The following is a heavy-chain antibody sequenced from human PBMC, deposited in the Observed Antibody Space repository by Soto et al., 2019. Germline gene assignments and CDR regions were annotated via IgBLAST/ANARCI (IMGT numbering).Heavy chain of an antibody. J-gene: IGHJ4*02. V-gene: IGHV4-39*01. Sequence: SETLSLTCTVSGASISSSSYYWGWIRQPPGKGLEWIGIFYSSGTSYYNPSLKSRVTISVDTSKNQFSLQLSSVTAADTAVYYCARRSSGWTYYSDYWGQGTLVTVSS. CDR1: GASISSSSYY. D-gene: IGHD6-19*01. CDR2: FYSSGTS. CDR3: ARRSSGWTYYSDY.